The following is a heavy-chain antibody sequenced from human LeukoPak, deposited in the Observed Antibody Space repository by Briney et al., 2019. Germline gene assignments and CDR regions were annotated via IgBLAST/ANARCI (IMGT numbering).Heavy chain of an antibody. D-gene: IGHD5-18*01. V-gene: IGHV3-20*04. CDR3: ARDLIQLWPDYYYYMDV. CDR1: GFTFDDYG. J-gene: IGHJ6*03. CDR2: VNWNGGST. Sequence: GGSLRLSCAASGFTFDDYGMSWVRQAPGKGLEWVSGVNWNGGSTGYADSVKGRFTISRDNAKNSLYLQMNSLRAEDTAVYYCARDLIQLWPDYYYYMDVWGKGTTVTVSS.